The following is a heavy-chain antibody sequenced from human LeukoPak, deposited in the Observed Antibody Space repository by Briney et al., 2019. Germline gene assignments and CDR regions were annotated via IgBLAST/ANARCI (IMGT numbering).Heavy chain of an antibody. D-gene: IGHD4-23*01. CDR1: GGSFSGYY. CDR2: INHSGST. V-gene: IGHV4-34*01. CDR3: ARGPGSGYGGNFRPFDY. J-gene: IGHJ4*02. Sequence: SETLSLTCAVYGGSFSGYYWSWIRQPPGKGLEWIGEINHSGSTNYNPSLKSRVTISVDTSKNQFSLKLSSVTAADTAVYHCARGPGSGYGGNFRPFDYWGQGTLVTVSS.